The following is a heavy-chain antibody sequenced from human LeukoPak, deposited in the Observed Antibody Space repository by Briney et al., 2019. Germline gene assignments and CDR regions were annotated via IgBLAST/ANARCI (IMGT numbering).Heavy chain of an antibody. CDR2: VTDSGAST. Sequence: GGSLRLSCGASGFTFSSYAMSWVRQVPGKGLEWVSAVTDSGASTYYADSVKGRFTISRDNSKNTLYLQMNSLRAEDTAIYYCAKDRNRGTTIVFDYWGQGTLVTVSS. J-gene: IGHJ4*02. CDR1: GFTFSSYA. V-gene: IGHV3-23*01. CDR3: AKDRNRGTTIVFDY. D-gene: IGHD1-7*01.